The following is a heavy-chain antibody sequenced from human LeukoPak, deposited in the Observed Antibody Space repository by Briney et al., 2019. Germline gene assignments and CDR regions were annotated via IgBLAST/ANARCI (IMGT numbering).Heavy chain of an antibody. CDR3: ARGGGVTAVAGDYYFDC. Sequence: PSETLSLTCAVYGGSFSGYYWSWIRQPPGKGLEWIGEINHSGSTNYNPSLKSRVTISVDTSKNQFSLKLSSVTAADTAVYYCARGGGVTAVAGDYYFDCWGQGTLVTVSS. V-gene: IGHV4-34*01. CDR1: GGSFSGYY. J-gene: IGHJ4*02. CDR2: INHSGST. D-gene: IGHD6-19*01.